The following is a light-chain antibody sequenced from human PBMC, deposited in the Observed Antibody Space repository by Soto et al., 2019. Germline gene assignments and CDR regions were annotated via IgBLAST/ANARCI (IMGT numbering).Light chain of an antibody. CDR2: GAS. CDR1: QSITSTH. J-gene: IGKJ1*01. Sequence: IVLTHSPGTLSFSPLERSTLSFRSSQSITSTHFAWYQQRPGQAPRLLIYGASNRATGIPDRFSGSGSGTDFTLTITRLEPEDFAVYYCQQYGSSPITFGQGTKVDTK. V-gene: IGKV3-20*01. CDR3: QQYGSSPIT.